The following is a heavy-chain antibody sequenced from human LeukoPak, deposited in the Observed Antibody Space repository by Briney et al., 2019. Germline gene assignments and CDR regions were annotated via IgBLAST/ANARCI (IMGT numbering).Heavy chain of an antibody. CDR1: GGSLSSGGYY. V-gene: IGHV4-31*03. CDR2: IYYSGST. D-gene: IGHD2-15*01. CDR3: ARGRNCSGGSCRKLYFDY. Sequence: SQTLSLTCTVSGGSLSSGGYYWSWIRQHPGKGLEWIGYIYYSGSTYYNPSLKSRVTISVDTSKNQFSLKLSSVTAADAAVYYCARGRNCSGGSCRKLYFDYWGQGTLVTVSS. J-gene: IGHJ4*02.